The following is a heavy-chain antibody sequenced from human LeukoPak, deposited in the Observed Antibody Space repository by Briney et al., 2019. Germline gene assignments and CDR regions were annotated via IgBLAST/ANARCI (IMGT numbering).Heavy chain of an antibody. V-gene: IGHV3-74*01. CDR2: INSDGSTT. J-gene: IGHJ6*02. D-gene: IGHD2/OR15-2a*01. Sequence: GSLRLSCAASGFTFSSYWVYWVRQAPGKGLVWVSRINSDGSTTSYADSVKGRFTISRDNAKNTLYLQMNSLRAEDTAVYYCARVGTTSNFYYYYGMDVWGQGTTVTVSS. CDR1: GFTFSSYW. CDR3: ARVGTTSNFYYYYGMDV.